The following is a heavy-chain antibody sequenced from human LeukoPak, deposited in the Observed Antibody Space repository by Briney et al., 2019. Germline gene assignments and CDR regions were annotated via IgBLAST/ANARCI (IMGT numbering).Heavy chain of an antibody. CDR1: GFTFSSYG. Sequence: GGSLRLSCAATGFTFSSYGMHWVRQAPGKGLEWVALISYDGSNKYYSDSVKGRFTISRDNSKNTLYLQMNSLRPEDTAVYYCAKGRYTGSSFFDYWGQGTLVTVSS. CDR3: AKGRYTGSSFFDY. J-gene: IGHJ4*02. D-gene: IGHD3-10*01. V-gene: IGHV3-30*18. CDR2: ISYDGSNK.